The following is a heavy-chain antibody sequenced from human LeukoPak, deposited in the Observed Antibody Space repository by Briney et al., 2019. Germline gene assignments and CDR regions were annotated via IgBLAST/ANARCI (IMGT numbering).Heavy chain of an antibody. Sequence: PSETLSLTCTVSGASISSSGHYWVWIRQSPGKGLEWIASIYCSGRTFYNPSLRSRVTISDDTSKNQFSLKLKSVTAADTAVYYCAKSVDTALVTTSFDIWGQGTRVTVSS. J-gene: IGHJ3*02. CDR3: AKSVDTALVTTSFDI. D-gene: IGHD5-18*01. CDR2: IYCSGRT. V-gene: IGHV4-39*01. CDR1: GASISSSGHY.